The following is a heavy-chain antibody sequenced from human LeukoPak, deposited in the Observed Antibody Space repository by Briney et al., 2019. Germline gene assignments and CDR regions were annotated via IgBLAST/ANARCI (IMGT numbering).Heavy chain of an antibody. V-gene: IGHV3-66*01. CDR3: ARGSNSGYYLSY. CDR2: LYNDGRT. CDR1: AFTVTSNY. Sequence: GGSLRLSCAASAFTVTSNYMSWVRQAPGKGLEWVSVLYNDGRTYYADSVKGRFTISRDNSKNTLYLQTNSLRAEDTAVYYCARGSNSGYYLSYWGQGTLVTVCS. D-gene: IGHD3-22*01. J-gene: IGHJ4*02.